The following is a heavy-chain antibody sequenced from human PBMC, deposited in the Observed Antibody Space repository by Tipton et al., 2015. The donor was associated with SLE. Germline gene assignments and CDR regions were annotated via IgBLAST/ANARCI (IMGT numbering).Heavy chain of an antibody. CDR1: GGSFSGYY. Sequence: TLSLTCAVYGGSFSGYYWSWIRQPPGKGLEWIGEINHSGSTNYNPSLKSRVTISVDTSKNQFSLKLSSVTAADTAVYYCAQDSYGFLFDYWGQGTLVTVSS. CDR3: AQDSYGFLFDY. D-gene: IGHD5-18*01. CDR2: INHSGST. V-gene: IGHV4-34*01. J-gene: IGHJ4*02.